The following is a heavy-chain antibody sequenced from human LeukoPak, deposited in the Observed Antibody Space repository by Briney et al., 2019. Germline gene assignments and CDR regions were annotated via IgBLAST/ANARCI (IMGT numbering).Heavy chain of an antibody. V-gene: IGHV4-4*09. CDR1: GGSFSGYY. J-gene: IGHJ4*02. CDR3: ARLTGIAARYIDY. D-gene: IGHD6-6*01. CDR2: IYTSGST. Sequence: PSETLSLTCAVYGGSFSGYYWSWIRQPPGKGLEWIGYIYTSGSTNYNPSLKSRVTISVDTSKNQFSLKLSSVTAADTAVYYCARLTGIAARYIDYWGQGTLVTVSS.